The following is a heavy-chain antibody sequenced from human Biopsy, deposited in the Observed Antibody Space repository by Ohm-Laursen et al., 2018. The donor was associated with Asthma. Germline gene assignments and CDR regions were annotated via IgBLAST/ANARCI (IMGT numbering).Heavy chain of an antibody. D-gene: IGHD3-9*01. CDR3: ARTYYDFLTGQVNDAFAI. CDR1: GYTFTSYY. CDR2: INPSGGST. J-gene: IGHJ3*02. Sequence: ASVNVSCKASGYTFTSYYMHWVRQAPGQGLEWMGIINPSGGSTSYAQKFQGRVTMTRDTSTSTVYMELSSLRSEDTAVYYCARTYYDFLTGQVNDAFAIWGQGTMVTVSS. V-gene: IGHV1-46*01.